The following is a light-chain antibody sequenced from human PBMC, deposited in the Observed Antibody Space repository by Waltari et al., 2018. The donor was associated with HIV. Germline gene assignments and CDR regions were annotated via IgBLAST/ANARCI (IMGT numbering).Light chain of an antibody. CDR2: GDD. J-gene: IGLJ1*01. CDR1: SNVGALYD. Sequence: QSVLTPPPSVSGAPGQRVTISCSNVGALYDVNWYQQLPAAAPKLLINGDDNRPSGVPDRFSGSKSGTSASLAITGLQPEDEADYDCQSYDSSRGGEYVFGTGTKVTV. CDR3: QSYDSSRGGEYV. V-gene: IGLV1-40*02.